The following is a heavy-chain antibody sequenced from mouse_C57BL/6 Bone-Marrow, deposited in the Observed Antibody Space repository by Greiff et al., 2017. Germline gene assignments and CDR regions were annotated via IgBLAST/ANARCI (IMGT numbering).Heavy chain of an antibody. J-gene: IGHJ2*01. V-gene: IGHV1-69*01. D-gene: IGHD1-1*01. Sequence: VQLQQPGAELVMPGASVKLSCKASGYTFTSYWMHWVKQRPGQGLEWIGEIDPSDSYTNYNQKFKGKSTLTVDKSSSTACMQLSSLTSEDSAVYYCARRDTTVVGGYYLDYWGQGTTLTVSS. CDR1: GYTFTSYW. CDR3: ARRDTTVVGGYYLDY. CDR2: IDPSDSYT.